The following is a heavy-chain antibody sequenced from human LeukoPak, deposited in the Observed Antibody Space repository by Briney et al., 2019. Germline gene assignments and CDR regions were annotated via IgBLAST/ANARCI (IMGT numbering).Heavy chain of an antibody. CDR2: IIPIFGTA. J-gene: IGHJ6*02. CDR3: ARDPALHYYDSSGYSPYYYYGMGV. V-gene: IGHV1-69*13. Sequence: GASVKVSCKASGYTFTSYYMHWVRQAPGQGLEWMGGIIPIFGTANYAQKFQGRVTITADESTSTAYMELSSLRSEDTAVYYCARDPALHYYDSSGYSPYYYYGMGVWGQGTTVTVSS. CDR1: GYTFTSYY. D-gene: IGHD3-22*01.